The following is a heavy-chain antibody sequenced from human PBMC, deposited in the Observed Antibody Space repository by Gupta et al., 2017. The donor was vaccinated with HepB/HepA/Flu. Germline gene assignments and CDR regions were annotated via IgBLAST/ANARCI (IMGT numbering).Heavy chain of an antibody. D-gene: IGHD4-23*01. CDR3: ARHDYGGNSGSFDY. V-gene: IGHV4-39*01. CDR1: GGSISSRSYY. J-gene: IGHJ4*02. CDR2: IYYSGST. Sequence: QLQLQESGPGLVKPSVTLSLTCTVSGGSISSRSYYWGWIRQPPGKGLEWIGSIYYSGSTYYNPSLKSRVTISVDTSKNQFPLKLSSVTAADTAVYYCARHDYGGNSGSFDYWGQGTLVTVSS.